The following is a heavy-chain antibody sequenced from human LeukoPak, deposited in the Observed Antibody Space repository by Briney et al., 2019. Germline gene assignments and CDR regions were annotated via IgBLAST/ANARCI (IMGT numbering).Heavy chain of an antibody. V-gene: IGHV2-70*11. CDR2: IAWDDDK. J-gene: IGHJ4*02. CDR1: GFSLSTTGMC. Sequence: SGPTLVNPTQTLTLTCTFSGFSLSTTGMCVNWVRQPPGKALEWLARIAWDDDKYYSTSLKTRLTISKGRSGGQVVLTMTNMDPVDTATYYCARIPFVVYGRRWYPDGIDYWGQGTLVTVSS. CDR3: ARIPFVVYGRRWYPDGIDY. D-gene: IGHD6-13*01.